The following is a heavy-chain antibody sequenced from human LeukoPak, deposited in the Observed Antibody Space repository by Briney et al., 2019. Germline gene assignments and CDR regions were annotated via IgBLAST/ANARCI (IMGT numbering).Heavy chain of an antibody. V-gene: IGHV3-21*01. CDR3: ARDYGGSSPFDY. CDR2: ISSGSGYI. Sequence: GGSLRLSCAASGFTFNTYTMNWIRQAPGKGLEWVSSISSGSGYIYYADSVKGRFTISRDNAKNSLYLQMNSLRAEDTAVYYCARDYGGSSPFDYWGQGTLVTVSS. D-gene: IGHD4-23*01. J-gene: IGHJ4*02. CDR1: GFTFNTYT.